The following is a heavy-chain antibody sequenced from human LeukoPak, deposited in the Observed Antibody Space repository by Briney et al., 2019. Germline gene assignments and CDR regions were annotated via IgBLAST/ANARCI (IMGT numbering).Heavy chain of an antibody. Sequence: SETLSLTCAVYGGSFSGYYWSWIRQPPGKGLEWIGEINHSGSTDYNPSLKSRVTISVDTSKNQFSLKLSSVTAADTAVYYCARLISSRAPEPFDYWGQGTLVTVSS. CDR3: ARLISSRAPEPFDY. J-gene: IGHJ4*02. CDR2: INHSGST. CDR1: GGSFSGYY. D-gene: IGHD6-13*01. V-gene: IGHV4-34*01.